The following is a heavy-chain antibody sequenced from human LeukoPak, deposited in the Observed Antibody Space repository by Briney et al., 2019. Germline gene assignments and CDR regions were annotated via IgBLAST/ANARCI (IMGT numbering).Heavy chain of an antibody. J-gene: IGHJ4*02. Sequence: PGGSLRLSCAASGFTFSSYSMNWVRQAPGKGLEWVSSISSSSSYIYYADSVKGRFTISRDNAKNSLYLQMNSLRAETTAVYYCAREWVVVPAAVDYWGQGTLVTVSS. CDR3: AREWVVVPAAVDY. CDR1: GFTFSSYS. CDR2: ISSSSSYI. D-gene: IGHD2-2*01. V-gene: IGHV3-21*01.